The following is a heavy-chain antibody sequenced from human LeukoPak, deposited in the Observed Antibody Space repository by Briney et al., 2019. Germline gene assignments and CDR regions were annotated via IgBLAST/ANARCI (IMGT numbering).Heavy chain of an antibody. V-gene: IGHV3-23*01. Sequence: GGSLRLSCAASGFTFSDYAMSWVRQAPGKGLEWVASICDDDSTHYVDSVKGRFTISRDNSKNTLLLQMNSLRGEDTAAYYCAKVSRGSCYSASDFWGQGALVTVSS. CDR1: GFTFSDYA. D-gene: IGHD2-15*01. J-gene: IGHJ4*02. CDR2: ICDDDST. CDR3: AKVSRGSCYSASDF.